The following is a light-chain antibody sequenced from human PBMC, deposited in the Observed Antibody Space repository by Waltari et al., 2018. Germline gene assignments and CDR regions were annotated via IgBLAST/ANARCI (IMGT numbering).Light chain of an antibody. CDR1: QGISPW. CDR2: TAS. CDR3: QQAHSFPYT. V-gene: IGKV1-12*01. J-gene: IGKJ2*01. Sequence: DIQMTQSPSSVSASVGDKVTITCRASQGISPWLAWYQQKPGKAPKLLIFTASSLQSGVPSRFSGSGSGKAFTLTINNLQPEDFVTYYCQQAHSFPYTFGQGTKLEIK.